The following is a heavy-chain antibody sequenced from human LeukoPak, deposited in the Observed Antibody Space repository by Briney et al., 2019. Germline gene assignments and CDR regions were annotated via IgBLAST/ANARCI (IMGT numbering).Heavy chain of an antibody. D-gene: IGHD6-6*01. CDR1: GYTFTGYY. V-gene: IGHV1-2*02. CDR3: ARASSGYYYYYMDV. CDR2: INPNSGGT. Sequence: ASVKVSCKASGYTFTGYYMHWVRQAPGQGLEGMGWINPNSGGTNYAQKFQGRVTMTRDTSISTAYMELSRLRSDDTAVYYCARASSGYYYYYMDVWGKGTTVTVSS. J-gene: IGHJ6*03.